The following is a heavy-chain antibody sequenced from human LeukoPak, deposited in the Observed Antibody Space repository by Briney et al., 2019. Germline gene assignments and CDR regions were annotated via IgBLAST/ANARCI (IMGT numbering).Heavy chain of an antibody. Sequence: SETLSLTCAVYGGSFSGYYWSWIRQPPGKGLEWIGEINHSGSTNYNPSLKSRVTISVDTSKNQFSLKLSSVTAADTAVYYCASAQPQSSYYFDYWGQGTLVTVSS. D-gene: IGHD3-16*02. CDR1: GGSFSGYY. V-gene: IGHV4-34*01. CDR2: INHSGST. J-gene: IGHJ4*02. CDR3: ASAQPQSSYYFDY.